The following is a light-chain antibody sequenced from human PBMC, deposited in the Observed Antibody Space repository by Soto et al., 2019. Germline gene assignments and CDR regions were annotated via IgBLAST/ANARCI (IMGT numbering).Light chain of an antibody. V-gene: IGKV3D-20*02. CDR1: QSLSGNY. CDR2: RAS. CDR3: QQRYNWPLT. Sequence: NVLTQSPGTLSLSPGQRATLSCRTSQSLSGNYLAWYQQKPGQAPRVLIYRASIRATGISDRFSGSGSGTDFTLTISSLDSEDFAIYYCQQRYNWPLTFGQGTRLEIK. J-gene: IGKJ5*01.